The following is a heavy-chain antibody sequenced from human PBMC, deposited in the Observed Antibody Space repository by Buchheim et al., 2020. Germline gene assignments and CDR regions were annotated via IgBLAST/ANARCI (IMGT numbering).Heavy chain of an antibody. V-gene: IGHV3-30*18. CDR2: ISYDGSNK. Sequence: QVQLVESGGGVVQPGRSLRLSCAASGFTFSSYGMHWVRQAPGKGLEWVAVISYDGSNKYYADSVKGRFTISRDNSKNTLYLQMNSLRAEDTAVYYCAKTVAAAGPYGMDVWGQGTT. J-gene: IGHJ6*02. D-gene: IGHD6-13*01. CDR1: GFTFSSYG. CDR3: AKTVAAAGPYGMDV.